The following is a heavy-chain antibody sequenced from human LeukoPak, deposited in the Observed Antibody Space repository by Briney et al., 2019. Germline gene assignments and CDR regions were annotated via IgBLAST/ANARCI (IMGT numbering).Heavy chain of an antibody. Sequence: SGPTPVKPTQTLTLTCTFSGFSLSTSGVGVGWIRQPPGKALEWLALIHWNDDKRYSPSLKSRLTITKDTSKNQMVLTMTNMDPVDTATYYCAHMPPDYGDYVRWYFDLWGRGTLVTVSS. V-gene: IGHV2-5*01. CDR3: AHMPPDYGDYVRWYFDL. CDR2: IHWNDDK. CDR1: GFSLSTSGVG. D-gene: IGHD4-17*01. J-gene: IGHJ2*01.